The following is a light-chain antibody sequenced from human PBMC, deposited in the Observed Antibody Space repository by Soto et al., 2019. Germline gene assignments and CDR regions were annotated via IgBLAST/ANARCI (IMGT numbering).Light chain of an antibody. J-gene: IGLJ1*01. V-gene: IGLV2-14*01. CDR3: SSYTAGGTI. Sequence: QPALTQPASVSGSPGQSITISCTGTSGDVGGYYYVSWYQQLPGKAPKLMISEVSNRPSGVSNRFSGSKSGNTASLTISGLQAEDEADYYCSSYTAGGTIFGTGTKVPS. CDR1: SGDVGGYYY. CDR2: EVS.